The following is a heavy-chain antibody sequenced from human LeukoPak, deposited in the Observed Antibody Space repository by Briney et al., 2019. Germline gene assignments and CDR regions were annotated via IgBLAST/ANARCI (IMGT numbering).Heavy chain of an antibody. V-gene: IGHV3-30*18. CDR1: GFTFSSYS. CDR3: AKEHSSGWPSLDS. J-gene: IGHJ4*02. Sequence: GGSLRLSCAASGFTFSSYSMHRVRQAPGKGLEWVAVMSNDGRGKFYVDSVKGRFTISRDNSKNTLYLQMNSLRTEDTALYYCAKEHSSGWPSLDSWGQGTLVTVSS. CDR2: MSNDGRGK. D-gene: IGHD6-19*01.